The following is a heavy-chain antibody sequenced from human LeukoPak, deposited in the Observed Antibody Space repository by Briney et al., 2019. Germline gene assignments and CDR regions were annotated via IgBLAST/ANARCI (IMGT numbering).Heavy chain of an antibody. D-gene: IGHD2-21*02. J-gene: IGHJ3*02. CDR2: ISAYNGNT. V-gene: IGHV1-18*01. CDR3: ARERAPYCGGDCYSDAFDI. Sequence: ASVKVSCKASGYTFTSYGISWMRQAPGQGLEWMGWISAYNGNTNYTQKLQGRVTMTTDTSTSTAYMELRSLRSDDTAVYYCARERAPYCGGDCYSDAFDIWGQGTMVTVSS. CDR1: GYTFTSYG.